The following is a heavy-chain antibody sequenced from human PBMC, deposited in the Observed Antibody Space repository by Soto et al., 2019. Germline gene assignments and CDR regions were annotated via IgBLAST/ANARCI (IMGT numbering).Heavy chain of an antibody. CDR1: GYTFTSYY. J-gene: IGHJ6*02. Sequence: ASVKVSCKASGYTFTSYYMHWVRQAPGQGLEWMGIINPSGGSTSYAQKFQGRVTMTRDTSTSTVYMERSSLRSEDTAVYYCARDLRFLEWLFGDYYYYGMNVWGQGTTVTVSS. V-gene: IGHV1-46*01. CDR2: INPSGGST. CDR3: ARDLRFLEWLFGDYYYYGMNV. D-gene: IGHD3-3*01.